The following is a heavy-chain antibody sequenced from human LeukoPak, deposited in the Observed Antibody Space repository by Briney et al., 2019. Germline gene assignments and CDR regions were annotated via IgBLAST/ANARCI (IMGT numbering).Heavy chain of an antibody. J-gene: IGHJ4*02. CDR1: GFTFSSYS. CDR2: ISSSSSTI. Sequence: PGGSLRLSCAASGFTFSSYSMNWVRQAPGKGLEWVSSISSSSSTIYYADSVKGRFTISRDNAKNSLYLQMNSLRAEDTAVYYCARNAIPRLYYYDSLGGYFDYWGQGTLVTVSS. D-gene: IGHD3-22*01. V-gene: IGHV3-48*01. CDR3: ARNAIPRLYYYDSLGGYFDY.